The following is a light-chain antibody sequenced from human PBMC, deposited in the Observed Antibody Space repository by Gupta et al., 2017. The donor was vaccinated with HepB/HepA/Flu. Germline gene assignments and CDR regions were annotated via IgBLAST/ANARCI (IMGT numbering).Light chain of an antibody. CDR3: QEANSFPPYT. J-gene: IGKJ2*01. CDR2: DAS. Sequence: DIQMTQSPSSVSASVGDRVTITCRASQAINSWLAWYQQKPGKAPKVLIYDASSLQSGVPSRSSGSGSGTDFTLTISSLQPEDFATYYCQEANSFPPYTFGQGTKVEI. CDR1: QAINSW. V-gene: IGKV1-12*01.